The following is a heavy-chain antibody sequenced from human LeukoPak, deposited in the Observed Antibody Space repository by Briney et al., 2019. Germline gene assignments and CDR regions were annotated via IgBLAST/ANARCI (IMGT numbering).Heavy chain of an antibody. CDR3: ARESGSYYDILPFDP. Sequence: GGSLRLSCAASGFTFSSYAMHWVRQAPGKGLEWVAVISYDGSNKDYADSVKGRFTISRDNSKNTLYLQMNSLRAEDTAVYYCARESGSYYDILPFDPWGQGTLVTVSS. CDR1: GFTFSSYA. V-gene: IGHV3-30*04. J-gene: IGHJ5*02. CDR2: ISYDGSNK. D-gene: IGHD3-9*01.